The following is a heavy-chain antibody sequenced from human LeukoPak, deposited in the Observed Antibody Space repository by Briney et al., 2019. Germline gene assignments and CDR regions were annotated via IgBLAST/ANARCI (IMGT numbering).Heavy chain of an antibody. D-gene: IGHD6-13*01. CDR3: ARGYSSSWYDSPFFDY. CDR1: ACSISSVGYY. CDR2: IYYSGST. J-gene: IGHJ4*02. Sequence: PSQTLSLKCTVSACSISSVGYYWSWIRQPPGKGLELIGYIYYSGSTHYNPSLKSRVTISVDTSKRQFSLKLSAVTDADTAVYYCARGYSSSWYDSPFFDYWGQGTLVTVSS. V-gene: IGHV4-30-4*01.